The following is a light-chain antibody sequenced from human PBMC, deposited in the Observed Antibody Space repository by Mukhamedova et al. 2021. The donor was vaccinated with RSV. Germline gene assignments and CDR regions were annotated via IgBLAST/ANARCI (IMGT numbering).Light chain of an antibody. V-gene: IGKV1-5*03. CDR2: KVS. Sequence: WYQRRVHGKAPKVLIYKVSNLKSGVPSRFSGSGSGTEFSLTISSLQPDDFATYFCQHYNNYPWTFGQGTKVEIK. J-gene: IGKJ1*01. CDR3: QHYNNYPWT.